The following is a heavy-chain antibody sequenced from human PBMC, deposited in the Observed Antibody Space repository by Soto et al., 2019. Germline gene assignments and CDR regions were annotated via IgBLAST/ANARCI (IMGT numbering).Heavy chain of an antibody. CDR3: ARDCGKGYGMDV. Sequence: GGSLRLSCAASGFTFTNYNMNWVRQAPGKGLEWVSYISSRSSIIYYADSVKGRFTVSRDNAKNSLYLQMNSLRDEDTAVYYCARDCGKGYGMDVWGQGTTVTVSS. V-gene: IGHV3-48*02. CDR1: GFTFTNYN. J-gene: IGHJ6*02. CDR2: ISSRSSII.